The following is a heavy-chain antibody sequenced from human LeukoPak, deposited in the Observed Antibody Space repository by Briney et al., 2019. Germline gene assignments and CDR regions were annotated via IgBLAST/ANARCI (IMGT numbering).Heavy chain of an antibody. V-gene: IGHV4-34*01. CDR1: GESLNSYY. CDR2: IYESGTT. CDR3: ARGAWATRLGS. Sequence: PSETLSLTCAVYGESLNSYYWSWVRQPPGEGLEWIGEIYESGTTEYNPSLKSRVTISMVPSKQQFSLSLSSVTAADTAVHYCARGAWATRLGSWGLGTPVIVSS. D-gene: IGHD2-15*01. J-gene: IGHJ4*02.